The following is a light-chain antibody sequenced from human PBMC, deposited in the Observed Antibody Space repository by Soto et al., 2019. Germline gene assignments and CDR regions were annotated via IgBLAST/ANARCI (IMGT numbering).Light chain of an antibody. J-gene: IGKJ1*01. Sequence: DIQMTQSPSSLSGSAGDRVTITCRASQSITSYLNWYQQKPGKAPKVLIYGTSILQTGVPSRFSGSGSRTDFTLTISSLHPEDFATYSCQQSYSTPWTFGQGTTVDIK. V-gene: IGKV1-39*01. CDR2: GTS. CDR3: QQSYSTPWT. CDR1: QSITSY.